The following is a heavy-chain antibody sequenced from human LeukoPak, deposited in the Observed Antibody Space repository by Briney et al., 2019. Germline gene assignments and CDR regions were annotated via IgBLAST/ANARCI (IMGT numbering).Heavy chain of an antibody. Sequence: SVKVSCKASGGTFSSYAISWVRQAPGQGLEWMGGIIPIFGTANYAQKFQGRVTITADESTSTAYMELSSLRSEDTAVYYCASLATTTNYFDYWGQGTLVTVSS. CDR1: GGTFSSYA. CDR3: ASLATTTNYFDY. V-gene: IGHV1-69*01. CDR2: IIPIFGTA. J-gene: IGHJ4*02. D-gene: IGHD5-12*01.